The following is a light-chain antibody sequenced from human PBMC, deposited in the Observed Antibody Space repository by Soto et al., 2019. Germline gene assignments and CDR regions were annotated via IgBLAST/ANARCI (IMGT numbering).Light chain of an antibody. V-gene: IGKV1-39*01. J-gene: IGKJ1*01. Sequence: DIQMTQSPSSLSASVGDRVTITCRASQSISTYLNWYQQKPGMAPKLLISAASTLQSGVPSRFSGSGSGTGCTLTICSLQGEDFATYCCHQRYRTPPTFGQGTKVEI. CDR1: QSISTY. CDR2: AAS. CDR3: HQRYRTPPT.